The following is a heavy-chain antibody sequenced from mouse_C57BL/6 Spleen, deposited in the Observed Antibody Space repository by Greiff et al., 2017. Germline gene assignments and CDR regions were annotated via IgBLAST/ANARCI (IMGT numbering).Heavy chain of an antibody. CDR1: GYTFTDYE. CDR2: IDPETGGT. V-gene: IGHV1-15*01. CDR3: TRWGSWYFDV. J-gene: IGHJ1*03. D-gene: IGHD3-1*01. Sequence: QVQLQQSGAELVRPGASVTLSCTASGYTFTDYEMHWVKQTPVHGLEWIGAIDPETGGTAYNQKFKGKAILTADKSSSTAYMELRSLTSEDSAVYYCTRWGSWYFDVWGTGTTVTVAS.